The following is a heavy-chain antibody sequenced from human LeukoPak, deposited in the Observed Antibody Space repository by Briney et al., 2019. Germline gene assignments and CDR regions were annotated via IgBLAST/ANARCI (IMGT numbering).Heavy chain of an antibody. CDR3: ARLPFEDIAVVPYFDY. V-gene: IGHV5-51*01. Sequence: GESLKISCKGSGYSFTSYWIGWVRQMPGKGLEWMGIIYPGDSDTRYSPSFQGQVTISADKSISTAYLQWSSLKASDTAMYYCARLPFEDIAVVPYFDYWGQGTLVTVSS. CDR2: IYPGDSDT. D-gene: IGHD2-2*01. J-gene: IGHJ4*02. CDR1: GYSFTSYW.